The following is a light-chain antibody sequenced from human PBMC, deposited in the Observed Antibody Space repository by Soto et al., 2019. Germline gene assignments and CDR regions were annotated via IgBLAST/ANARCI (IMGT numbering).Light chain of an antibody. J-gene: IGKJ3*01. V-gene: IGKV3-20*01. CDR1: QSVSSSY. Sequence: EIGLTQYPGTLSLSPGERATLSCRTSQSVSSSYLAWYQQKPGQAPRLLIYDTSDRATGIPDRFSASGSGTDVTLTISRLEPEDFAVYYCQHYGTSALFGPGTKVDIK. CDR2: DTS. CDR3: QHYGTSAL.